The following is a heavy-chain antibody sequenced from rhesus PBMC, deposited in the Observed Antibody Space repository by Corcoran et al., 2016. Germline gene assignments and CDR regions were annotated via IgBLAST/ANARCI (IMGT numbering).Heavy chain of an antibody. J-gene: IGHJ6*01. Sequence: EVQLVESGGGLAKPGGSLRLSCAASGFTFSSYWMNWVRQTPGKGVGWISAFHDCWCINYYADSVKGRFTISRNNSKTTLSLQMNSLRAEDTAVYYCALGIRGSWGQGVVVTVSS. V-gene: IGHV3S42*01. CDR1: GFTFSSYW. D-gene: IGHD5-42*01. CDR3: ALGIRGS. CDR2: FHDCWCIN.